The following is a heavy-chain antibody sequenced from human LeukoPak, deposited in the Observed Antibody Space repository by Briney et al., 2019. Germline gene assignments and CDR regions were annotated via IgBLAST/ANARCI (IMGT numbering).Heavy chain of an antibody. Sequence: SETLSLTCTVAGGSISSGGYYWSWIRQHPGKGLEWIGYIYYSGSTYYNPSLKSRVTISVDTCKNQFSLKLSFVTAADTAVYYCATSDYGDTRMDVWGQGSPVTASS. CDR1: GGSISSGGYY. D-gene: IGHD4-17*01. CDR2: IYYSGST. V-gene: IGHV4-31*03. CDR3: ATSDYGDTRMDV. J-gene: IGHJ6*01.